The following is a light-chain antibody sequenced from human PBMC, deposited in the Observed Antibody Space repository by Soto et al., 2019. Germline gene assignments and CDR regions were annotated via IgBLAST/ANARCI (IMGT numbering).Light chain of an antibody. CDR2: GAS. J-gene: IGKJ5*01. CDR1: QSVSSSY. CDR3: QPYGSSAIS. Sequence: ESLFSQSRATLSLSPGERATLSCRASQSVSSSYLAWYQQKPGLAPRLLIYGASSRATGIPDRFSRSGSGTDFTLTIRRLEPEGFPVYYCQPYGSSAISFGQGTRLEIK. V-gene: IGKV3-20*01.